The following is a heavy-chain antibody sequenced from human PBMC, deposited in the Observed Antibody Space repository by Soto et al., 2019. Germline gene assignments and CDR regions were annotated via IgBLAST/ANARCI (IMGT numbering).Heavy chain of an antibody. Sequence: ASVKVSCKASGYTFTGYYMHWVRQARGQGLEWMGWINPNSGGTNYAQKFQGRVTMTRDTSISTAYMELSRLRSDDTAVYYCASVGSSSSQYWCDYWGRGTMVTVSS. CDR2: INPNSGGT. D-gene: IGHD6-6*01. J-gene: IGHJ4*02. V-gene: IGHV1-2*02. CDR1: GYTFTGYY. CDR3: ASVGSSSSQYWCDY.